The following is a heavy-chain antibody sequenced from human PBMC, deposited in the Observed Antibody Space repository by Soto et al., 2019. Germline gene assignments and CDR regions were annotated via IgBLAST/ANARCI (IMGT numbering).Heavy chain of an antibody. CDR2: INSDGSST. Sequence: GESLKISCAASGFTFSSYWMHWVRQAPGKGLVWVSRINSDGSSTSYADSVKGRFTISRDNAKNTLYLQMNSLRAEDTAVYYCVRDEIGLGMDHWGLGTLVTVSS. V-gene: IGHV3-74*01. CDR1: GFTFSSYW. CDR3: VRDEIGLGMDH. D-gene: IGHD1-26*01. J-gene: IGHJ4*02.